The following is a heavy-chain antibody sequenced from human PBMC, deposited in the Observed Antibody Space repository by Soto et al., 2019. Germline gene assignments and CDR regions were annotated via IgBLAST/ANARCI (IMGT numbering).Heavy chain of an antibody. D-gene: IGHD1-26*01. CDR1: GFTFSNYA. CDR2: ISGSADST. V-gene: IGHV3-23*01. J-gene: IGHJ6*02. CDR3: ARVSLGASTIADYSYYGMDV. Sequence: EMQLLESGGGWVQPGGSLRLSCAASGFTFSNYAMSWVRQAPGKGLEWVSGISGSADSTHYADSVKGRSIISRDNSKTTLSLQINNLRAEDTAVYYCARVSLGASTIADYSYYGMDVWGQGTTVTVSS.